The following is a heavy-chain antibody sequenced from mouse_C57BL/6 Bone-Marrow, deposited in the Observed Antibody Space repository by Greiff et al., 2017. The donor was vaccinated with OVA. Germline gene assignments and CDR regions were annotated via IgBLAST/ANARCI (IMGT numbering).Heavy chain of an antibody. CDR2: IYPGDGDT. Sequence: VKLMESGPELVKPGASVKISCKASGYAFSSSWMNWVKQRPGKGLEWIGRIYPGDGDTNYNGKFKGKATLTADKSSSTAYMQLSSLTSEDSAVYFCARGLTGTWFAYWGQGTLVTVSA. J-gene: IGHJ3*01. V-gene: IGHV1-82*01. CDR1: GYAFSSSW. D-gene: IGHD4-1*01. CDR3: ARGLTGTWFAY.